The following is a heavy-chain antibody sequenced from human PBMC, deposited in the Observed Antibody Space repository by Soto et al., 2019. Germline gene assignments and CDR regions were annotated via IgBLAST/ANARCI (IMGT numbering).Heavy chain of an antibody. CDR2: IYYSGST. J-gene: IGHJ6*04. Sequence: SETLSLTCTVSGGSISSSSYYWGWIRQPPGKGLEWIGSIYYSGSTYYNPSLKSRVTISVDTSKNQFSLKLSSVTAADTAVYYCVTSSSWHFHYYYGVPLDVWGKGTTVTVSS. D-gene: IGHD6-13*01. V-gene: IGHV4-39*01. CDR1: GGSISSSSYY. CDR3: VTSSSWHFHYYYGVPLDV.